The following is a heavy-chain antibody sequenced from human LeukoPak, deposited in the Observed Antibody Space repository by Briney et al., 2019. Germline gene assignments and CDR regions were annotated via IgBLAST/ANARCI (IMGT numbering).Heavy chain of an antibody. V-gene: IGHV3-30-3*01. CDR2: ISYDGSNK. D-gene: IGHD1-26*01. J-gene: IGHJ4*02. Sequence: PGRSLRLSCAASGFTFSSYAMHWVRQAPGKGLEWVAVISYDGSNKYYADSVKGRFTISRDNSKNTLYLQMNSLGAEDTAVYYCASGEYSGSYLDYWGQGTLVTVSS. CDR1: GFTFSSYA. CDR3: ASGEYSGSYLDY.